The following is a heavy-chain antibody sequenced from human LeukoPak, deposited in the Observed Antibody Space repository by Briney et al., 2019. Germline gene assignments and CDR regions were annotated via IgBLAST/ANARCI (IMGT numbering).Heavy chain of an antibody. V-gene: IGHV4-59*01. Sequence: SETLSLTCTVSGGSISSYYWSWIRQPPGKGLEWIGYIYYSGSTNYNPSLKSRVTISADTSKNQFSLKLSSVTAADTAVYYCARVPRSYYYYYYMDVWGKGTTVTVSS. CDR1: GGSISSYY. CDR2: IYYSGST. J-gene: IGHJ6*03. CDR3: ARVPRSYYYYYYMDV.